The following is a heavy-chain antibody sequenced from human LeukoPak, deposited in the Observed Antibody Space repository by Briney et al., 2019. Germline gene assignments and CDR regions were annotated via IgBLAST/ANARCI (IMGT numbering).Heavy chain of an antibody. D-gene: IGHD2-2*01. Sequence: PGRSLRLSCAASGFTFSSYGMHWVRQAPGKGLEWVAVIWYDGSNKYYADSVKGRFTISRDNSKNTLYLQMNSLRAEDTAVYYCATEYCSSTSCRDAFDIWGQGTMVTVSS. CDR1: GFTFSSYG. CDR2: IWYDGSNK. J-gene: IGHJ3*02. CDR3: ATEYCSSTSCRDAFDI. V-gene: IGHV3-33*01.